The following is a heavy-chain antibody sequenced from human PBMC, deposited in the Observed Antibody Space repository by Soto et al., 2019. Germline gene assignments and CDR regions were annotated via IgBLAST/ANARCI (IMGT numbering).Heavy chain of an antibody. J-gene: IGHJ3*02. CDR3: AKDEAFMIGFNYAFDI. D-gene: IGHD3-22*01. V-gene: IGHV3-23*01. Sequence: GGSLRLSCAASGFTFSSYAMSWVRQAPGKGLEWVSAISGSGGSTYYADSVKGRFTISRDNSKNTLYLQMNSLRAEDTAVYYCAKDEAFMIGFNYAFDIWGQGTMVTVSS. CDR2: ISGSGGST. CDR1: GFTFSSYA.